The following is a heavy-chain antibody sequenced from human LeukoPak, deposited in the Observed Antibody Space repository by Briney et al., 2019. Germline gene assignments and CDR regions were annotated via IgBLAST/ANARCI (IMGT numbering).Heavy chain of an antibody. J-gene: IGHJ3*01. Sequence: PGGSLRLSCAASGFTFRSNWMHWVRQAPGKGLVWVSHINTDWSSTRYADSVRGRFTISRANAKNTLYLQMNSLRAEDTAVYYCARTLADAFDVWGQGTMVTVSS. D-gene: IGHD3-16*01. V-gene: IGHV3-74*01. CDR1: GFTFRSNW. CDR3: ARTLADAFDV. CDR2: INTDWSST.